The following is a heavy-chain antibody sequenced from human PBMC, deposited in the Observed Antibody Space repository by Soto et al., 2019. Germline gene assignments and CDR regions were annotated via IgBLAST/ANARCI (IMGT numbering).Heavy chain of an antibody. V-gene: IGHV6-1*01. Sequence: SQTLSLTCAISGDSVSSNSAAWNWIRQSPSRGLEWLGRTYYRSKWYNDYAVSVKSRITINPDTSKNQFSLQLNSVTPEDTAVYYCAIGDFSSSWYPDYYYYGMDVWGQGTTVTVSS. D-gene: IGHD6-13*01. CDR2: TYYRSKWYN. CDR3: AIGDFSSSWYPDYYYYGMDV. CDR1: GDSVSSNSAA. J-gene: IGHJ6*02.